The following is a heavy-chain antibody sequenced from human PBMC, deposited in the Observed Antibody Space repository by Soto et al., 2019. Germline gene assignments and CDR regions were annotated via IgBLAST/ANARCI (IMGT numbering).Heavy chain of an antibody. CDR1: GFTFTSYD. CDR3: ARAARHGGFDF. D-gene: IGHD3-16*01. Sequence: QVQLVQSGAEVKKPGASVRVSCQASGFTFTSYDFNWVRQATGQGLEWLGWMNPNSGDTGYAQKFQGSVSRTRSAAISAGYMEVSSLTSDDTAVYCCARAARHGGFDFWGQGTLGTVSS. V-gene: IGHV1-8*01. CDR2: MNPNSGDT. J-gene: IGHJ4*02.